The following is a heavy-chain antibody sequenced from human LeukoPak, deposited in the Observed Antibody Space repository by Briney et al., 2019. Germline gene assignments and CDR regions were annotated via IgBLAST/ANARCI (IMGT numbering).Heavy chain of an antibody. J-gene: IGHJ4*02. Sequence: SETLSLACTVSGYSISSGYFWGWIRQPPGKGLEWIGNIYHSGSTYYNPSLKSRVTISVDTSKNQFSLRLSSVTAADTAVYYCAGPSYHYDSSGLTDYWGQGILVTVSS. CDR3: AGPSYHYDSSGLTDY. D-gene: IGHD3-22*01. CDR1: GYSISSGYF. CDR2: IYHSGST. V-gene: IGHV4-38-2*02.